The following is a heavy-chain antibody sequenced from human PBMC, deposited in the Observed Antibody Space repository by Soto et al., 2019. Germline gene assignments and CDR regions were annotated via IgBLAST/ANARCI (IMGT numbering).Heavy chain of an antibody. V-gene: IGHV3-30*02. CDR2: IWYDGSNK. Sequence: HPGGSLRLSCAASGFTFSSYGMHWVRQAPGKGLEWVAVIWYDGSNKYYADSVKGRFTISRDNSKNTLYLQMNSLRAEDTAVYYCAKDPRNFYGSGSDYYYYYMDVWGKGTTVTVSS. D-gene: IGHD3-10*01. CDR1: GFTFSSYG. CDR3: AKDPRNFYGSGSDYYYYYMDV. J-gene: IGHJ6*03.